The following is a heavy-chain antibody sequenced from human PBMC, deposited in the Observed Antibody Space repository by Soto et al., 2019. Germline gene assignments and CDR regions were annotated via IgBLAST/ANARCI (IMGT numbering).Heavy chain of an antibody. CDR3: AMTVGIMGATMRDAFDI. V-gene: IGHV3-23*01. CDR2: ISGSGGST. Sequence: GGSLRLSCAASGFTFSSYAMSWVRQAPGKGLEWVSAISGSGGSTYYADSVKGRFTISRDNSKNTLYLQMNSLRAEDTAVYYCAMTVGIMGATMRDAFDIWGQGTMVTV. CDR1: GFTFSSYA. D-gene: IGHD1-26*01. J-gene: IGHJ3*02.